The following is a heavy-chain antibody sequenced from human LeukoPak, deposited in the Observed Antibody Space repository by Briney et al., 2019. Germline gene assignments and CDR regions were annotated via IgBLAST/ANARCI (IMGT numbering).Heavy chain of an antibody. Sequence: ASVNVSCKASGYTFTSYYMHWVRQAPGQGLGWMGIINPSGGSTSYAQKFQGRVTMTRDTSTSTVYMELSSLRSEDTAVYYCASASGPPAAKLGVYFDYWGQGTLVTVSS. V-gene: IGHV1-46*01. CDR2: INPSGGST. CDR1: GYTFTSYY. J-gene: IGHJ4*02. D-gene: IGHD2-2*01. CDR3: ASASGPPAAKLGVYFDY.